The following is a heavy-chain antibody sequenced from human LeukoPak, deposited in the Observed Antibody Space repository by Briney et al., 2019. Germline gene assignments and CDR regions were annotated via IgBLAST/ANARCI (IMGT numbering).Heavy chain of an antibody. J-gene: IGHJ5*02. CDR2: INHSGST. V-gene: IGHV4-34*01. D-gene: IGHD6-13*01. CDR1: GGSISGYY. CDR3: ARDLLYSSSWRPLGSWFDP. Sequence: SETLSLTCTVSGGSISGYYWSWIRQPPGKGLEWIGEINHSGSTNYNPSLKSRVTISVDTSKNQFSLKLSSVTAADTAVYYCARDLLYSSSWRPLGSWFDPWGQGTLVTVSS.